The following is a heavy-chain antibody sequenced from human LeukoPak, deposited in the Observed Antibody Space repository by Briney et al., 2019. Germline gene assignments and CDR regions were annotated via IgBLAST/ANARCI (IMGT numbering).Heavy chain of an antibody. Sequence: GGSLRLSCAASGFTFSSYAMSWVRQAPGKGLEWVSAISGSGGSTYYADSVKGRFTISRDNSKNTLYLQMNSLRAEDTAVYYCVRDNPRCCGVIPTNIDDYWGQGTLVTVSS. V-gene: IGHV3-23*01. CDR3: VRDNPRCCGVIPTNIDDY. CDR2: ISGSGGST. D-gene: IGHD2-21*01. J-gene: IGHJ4*02. CDR1: GFTFSSYA.